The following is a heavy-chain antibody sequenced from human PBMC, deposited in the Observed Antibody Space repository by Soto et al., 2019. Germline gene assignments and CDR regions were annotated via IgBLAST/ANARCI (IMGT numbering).Heavy chain of an antibody. D-gene: IGHD3-16*02. J-gene: IGHJ4*02. Sequence: QVQLVESGGGVVQPGRSLRLSCAASGFTFSSYAMHWVRQAPGKGLEWVAVISYDGSDKYYAASVKGRFTISRDNSKNTLNLQMNSLIADDTAVYYCAKALGELSPESYDYWGQGTLITVSS. CDR1: GFTFSSYA. CDR3: AKALGELSPESYDY. CDR2: ISYDGSDK. V-gene: IGHV3-30*18.